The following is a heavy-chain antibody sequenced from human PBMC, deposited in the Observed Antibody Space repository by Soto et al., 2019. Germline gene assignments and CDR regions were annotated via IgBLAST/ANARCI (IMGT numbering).Heavy chain of an antibody. CDR3: ARAPGGYCDY. CDR2: IYYSGST. Sequence: SETLSLTCTVSGGSISSGGYYWSWIRQHPGKGPEWIGYIYYSGSTYYNPSLKSRVTISVDTSKNQFSLKLSSVTAADTAVYYGARAPGGYCDYWGQSTLVTVSS. J-gene: IGHJ4*02. D-gene: IGHD2-15*01. CDR1: GGSISSGGYY. V-gene: IGHV4-31*03.